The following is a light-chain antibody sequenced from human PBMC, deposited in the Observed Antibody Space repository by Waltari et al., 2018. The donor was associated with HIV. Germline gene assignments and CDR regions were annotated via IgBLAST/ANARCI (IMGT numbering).Light chain of an antibody. CDR2: GKN. CDR1: CVRTYF. Sequence: EMPQDHAVSVALGQTVSITSQGHCVRTYFASWYQQKPGHAPALVIYGKNNRPSGIPDRFSGSTSGNTASLTITGAQAEDEADYYCNSRDNSSKHYVFGSGTKVTVL. J-gene: IGLJ1*01. CDR3: NSRDNSSKHYV. V-gene: IGLV3-19*01.